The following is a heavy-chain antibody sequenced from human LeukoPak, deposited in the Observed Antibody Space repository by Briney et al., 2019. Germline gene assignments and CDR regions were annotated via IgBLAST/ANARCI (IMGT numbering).Heavy chain of an antibody. V-gene: IGHV4-4*07. CDR1: GGSISSYY. CDR2: IYTSGST. CDR3: ARDLINYDFWSVFDP. D-gene: IGHD3-3*01. Sequence: SETLSLTCTVSGGSISSYYWSWIRQPAGKGLEWIGRIYTSGSTNYNPSLKSRVTMSVDTSKNQFSLKLSSVTAADTAVYYCARDLINYDFWSVFDPWGQGTLVTVSS. J-gene: IGHJ5*02.